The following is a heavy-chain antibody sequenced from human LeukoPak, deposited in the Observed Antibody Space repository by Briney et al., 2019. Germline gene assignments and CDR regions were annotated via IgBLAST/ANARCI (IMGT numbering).Heavy chain of an antibody. Sequence: ASVKVSCKASGYTFTSYAMHWVRQAPGQRLEWMGWINAGNGNTKYSQKFQGRVTITRDTSASTAYMELSSLRSEDTAVYYCARGEQLLLPYYFDYWGPGTLVTVSS. CDR1: GYTFTSYA. V-gene: IGHV1-3*01. J-gene: IGHJ4*02. CDR2: INAGNGNT. D-gene: IGHD6-13*01. CDR3: ARGEQLLLPYYFDY.